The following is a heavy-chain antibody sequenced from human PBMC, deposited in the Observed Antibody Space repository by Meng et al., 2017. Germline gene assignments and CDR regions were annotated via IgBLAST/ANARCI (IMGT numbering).Heavy chain of an antibody. CDR2: INHSGST. J-gene: IGHJ6*02. CDR1: GGSFSGYY. V-gene: IGHV4-34*01. D-gene: IGHD3-10*01. Sequence: SQTLSLTCAVYGGSFSGYYWSWIRQPPGKGLEWIGEINHSGSTNYSPSLKSRVTISVDTSKNQFSLKLSSVTAADTAVYYCARGGLWFGEISSYYYYGMDVWGQGTTVTVSS. CDR3: ARGGLWFGEISSYYYYGMDV.